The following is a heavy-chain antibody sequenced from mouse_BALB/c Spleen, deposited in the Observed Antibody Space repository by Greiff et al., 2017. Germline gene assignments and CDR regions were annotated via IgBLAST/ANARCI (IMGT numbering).Heavy chain of an antibody. CDR2: IYPGGGYT. Sequence: QVQLQQSGPELVKPGASVKISCKASGYTFTNYWLGWVKQRPGHGLEWIGDIYPGGGYTNYNEKFKGKATLTADTSSSTAYMQLSSLTSEDSAVYFCARRGTVYAMDYWGQGTSVTVSS. CDR1: GYTFTNYW. CDR3: ARRGTVYAMDY. D-gene: IGHD1-1*01. J-gene: IGHJ4*01. V-gene: IGHV1-63*02.